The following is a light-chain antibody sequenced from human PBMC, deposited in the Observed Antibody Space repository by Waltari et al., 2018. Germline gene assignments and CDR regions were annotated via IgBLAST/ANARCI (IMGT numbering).Light chain of an antibody. CDR2: DNS. J-gene: IGLJ3*02. CDR3: ATWDSSLSAL. V-gene: IGLV1-51*01. Sequence: QSVLTQPPSVSAAPGQKVTISCSGRNSNIGNNYVAWYQQLPGTAPKLLIYDNSERPSGIPDRFSGSKSGTSATLDITGLQTGDEADYYCATWDSSLSALFGGGTKLTVL. CDR1: NSNIGNNY.